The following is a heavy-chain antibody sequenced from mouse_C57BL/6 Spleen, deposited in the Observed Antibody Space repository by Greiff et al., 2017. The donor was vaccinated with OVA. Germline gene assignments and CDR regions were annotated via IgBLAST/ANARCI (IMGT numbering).Heavy chain of an antibody. CDR3: ARRGPLTVDYFDY. D-gene: IGHD1-1*01. V-gene: IGHV5-6*02. J-gene: IGHJ2*01. CDR2: ISSGGSYT. Sequence: EVKLVESGGDLVKPGGSLKLSCAASGFTFSSYGMSWVRQTPDKRLEWVATISSGGSYTYYPDSVKGRFTISRDNAKNTLYLQMSSLKSEDTAMYYCARRGPLTVDYFDYWGQGTTLTVSS. CDR1: GFTFSSYG.